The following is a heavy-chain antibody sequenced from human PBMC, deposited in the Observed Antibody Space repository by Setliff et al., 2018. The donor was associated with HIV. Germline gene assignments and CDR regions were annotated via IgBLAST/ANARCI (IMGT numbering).Heavy chain of an antibody. Sequence: TSETLSLTCTVSGDSISSGSYYWSWIRQPAGKGLEWIGNVYHSGGTDYNPSLRSRVTISVDTSTNQFSLNLASVTAADTAVYYCTRRFEKWLAFDYWGQGTLVTVSS. CDR3: TRRFEKWLAFDY. V-gene: IGHV4-39*01. CDR1: GDSISSGSYY. J-gene: IGHJ4*02. CDR2: VYHSGGT. D-gene: IGHD6-19*01.